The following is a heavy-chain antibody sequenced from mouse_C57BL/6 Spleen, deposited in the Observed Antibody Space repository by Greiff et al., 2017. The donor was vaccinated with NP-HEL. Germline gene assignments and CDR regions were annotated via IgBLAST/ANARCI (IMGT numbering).Heavy chain of an antibody. V-gene: IGHV1-18*01. CDR1: GYTFTDYN. D-gene: IGHD2-5*01. CDR3: GRKGAYSNYVDAMDY. Sequence: EVQLQQSGPELVKPGASVKIPCKASGYTFTDYNMDWVKQSHGKSLEWIGDINPNNGGTIYNQKFKGKATLTVDKSSSTAYMELRSLTSEDTAVYYCGRKGAYSNYVDAMDYWGQGTSVTVSS. CDR2: INPNNGGT. J-gene: IGHJ4*01.